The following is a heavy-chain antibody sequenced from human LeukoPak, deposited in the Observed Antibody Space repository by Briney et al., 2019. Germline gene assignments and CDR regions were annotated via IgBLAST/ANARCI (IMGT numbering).Heavy chain of an antibody. J-gene: IGHJ4*02. Sequence: ASVKVSCKVSGYTLTELSMHWVRQAPGKGLEWMGGFDPEDGETIYAQKSQGRVTMTEDTSTDTAYMELSSLRSEDTAVYYCATVGYSSGWLFDYWGQGTLVTVSS. D-gene: IGHD6-19*01. CDR1: GYTLTELS. CDR2: FDPEDGET. CDR3: ATVGYSSGWLFDY. V-gene: IGHV1-24*01.